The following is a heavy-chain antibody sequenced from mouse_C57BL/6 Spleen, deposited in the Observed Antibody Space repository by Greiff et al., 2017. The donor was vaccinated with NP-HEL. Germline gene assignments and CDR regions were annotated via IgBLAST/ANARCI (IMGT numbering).Heavy chain of an antibody. V-gene: IGHV3-6*01. CDR3: ARITTVVGYFDY. CDR1: GYSITSGYY. CDR2: ISYDGSN. Sequence: EVKLQESGPGLVKPSQSLSLPCSVTGYSITSGYYWNWIRQFPGNKLEWMGYISYDGSNNYNPSLKNRISITRDTSKNQFFLKLNSVTTEDTATYYCARITTVVGYFDYWGQGTTLTVSS. D-gene: IGHD1-1*01. J-gene: IGHJ2*01.